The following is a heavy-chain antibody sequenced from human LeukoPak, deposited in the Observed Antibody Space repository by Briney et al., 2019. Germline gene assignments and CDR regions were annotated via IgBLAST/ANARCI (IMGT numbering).Heavy chain of an antibody. CDR1: GFTFSSYA. CDR2: ISGSGGST. Sequence: PGGSLRLSCAASGFTFSSYAMSWVRQAPGKGLEWVSAISGSGGSTYHADSVKGRFTISRDNSKNTLYLQMNSLRAEDTAVYYCAKDGSGVGSSWYDYWGQGTLVTVSS. J-gene: IGHJ4*02. V-gene: IGHV3-23*01. D-gene: IGHD6-13*01. CDR3: AKDGSGVGSSWYDY.